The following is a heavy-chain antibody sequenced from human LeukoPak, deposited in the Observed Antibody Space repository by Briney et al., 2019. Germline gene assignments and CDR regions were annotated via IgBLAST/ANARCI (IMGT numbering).Heavy chain of an antibody. CDR3: ARSDRYSSGSFGAFDI. Sequence: GASVKVSCKASGGTFSSYAISWVRQAPGQGLEGMGGIILIFGTANYAQKSQGRVTITTDESTSTAYMELSSLRSEDTAVYYCARSDRYSSGSFGAFDIWGQGTMVTVSS. CDR1: GGTFSSYA. CDR2: IILIFGTA. V-gene: IGHV1-69*05. J-gene: IGHJ3*02. D-gene: IGHD6-19*01.